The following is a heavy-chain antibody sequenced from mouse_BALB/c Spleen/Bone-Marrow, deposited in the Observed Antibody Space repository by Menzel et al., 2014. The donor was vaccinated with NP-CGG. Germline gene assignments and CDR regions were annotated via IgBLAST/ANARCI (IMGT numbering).Heavy chain of an antibody. J-gene: IGHJ4*01. Sequence: QVQLQQSGAELARSGASVKMSCQASGYTFTRYTMHWEKQRPGQGLEWIGYINPSSAYTNYNQKFKDKATLTADKSSSTAYMQLSSLTSEDSAVYYCTIRYYAMDYWGQGTSVTVSS. CDR3: TIRYYAMDY. CDR2: INPSSAYT. D-gene: IGHD1-1*01. CDR1: GYTFTRYT. V-gene: IGHV1-4*01.